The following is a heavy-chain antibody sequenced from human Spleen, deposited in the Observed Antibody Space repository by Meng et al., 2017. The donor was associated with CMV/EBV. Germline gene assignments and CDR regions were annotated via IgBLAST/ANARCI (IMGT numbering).Heavy chain of an antibody. J-gene: IGHJ6*02. CDR1: GGSFSGYY. D-gene: IGHD2-2*01. CDR2: INHSGST. Sequence: GSLRLSCAVYGGSFSGYYWSWIRQPPGKGLEWIGEINHSGSTNYNPSLKSRVTISVDTYKNQFSLKLSSVTAADTAVYYCARGSCSSTSCYWYYYYGMDVWGQGTTVTVSS. CDR3: ARGSCSSTSCYWYYYYGMDV. V-gene: IGHV4-34*01.